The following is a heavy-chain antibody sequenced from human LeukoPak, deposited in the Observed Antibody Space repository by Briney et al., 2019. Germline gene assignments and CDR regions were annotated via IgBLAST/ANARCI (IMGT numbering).Heavy chain of an antibody. CDR1: GFSLSRHGVS. V-gene: IGHV2-5*02. Sequence: ASGPTLVKPTKTLTLTCSFSGFSLSRHGVSVGWIRQPPGKALEFLALIYWDDDKRYSASLKARLRITKDTSRNQVVLTMTNIDPEDTATYYCAHSNPTAYSYDSSGFFFDYWGQGTLVIVSS. J-gene: IGHJ4*02. CDR3: AHSNPTAYSYDSSGFFFDY. D-gene: IGHD3-22*01. CDR2: IYWDDDK.